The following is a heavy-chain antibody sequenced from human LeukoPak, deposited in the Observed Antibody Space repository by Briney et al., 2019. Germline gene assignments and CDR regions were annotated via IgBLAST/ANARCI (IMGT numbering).Heavy chain of an antibody. Sequence: PSETLSLTCTVSGYSISSGYYWGWIRQPPGKGLEWIGSIYHSGSTYYNPSLKSRVTMSVDTSKNQFSLKLSSVTAADTAVYYCARDRARYRSGGSCYMLDYWGQGTLVTVSS. CDR3: ARDRARYRSGGSCYMLDY. V-gene: IGHV4-38-2*02. D-gene: IGHD2-15*01. J-gene: IGHJ4*02. CDR1: GYSISSGYY. CDR2: IYHSGST.